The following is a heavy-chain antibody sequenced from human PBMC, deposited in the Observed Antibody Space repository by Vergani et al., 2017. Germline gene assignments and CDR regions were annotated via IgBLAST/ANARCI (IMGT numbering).Heavy chain of an antibody. Sequence: QVQLPESGPGLVKPSQTLSLTCTVSGGSLSSGGYYWSWIRQHPGKGLEWIGYIYYSGSTYYNPSLKSRVTISVDTSKNQFSLKLSSVTAADTAVYYCARVSREYYYDSSGYLRYWYFDLWGRGTLVTVSS. CDR2: IYYSGST. CDR1: GGSLSSGGYY. CDR3: ARVSREYYYDSSGYLRYWYFDL. V-gene: IGHV4-31*03. D-gene: IGHD3-22*01. J-gene: IGHJ2*01.